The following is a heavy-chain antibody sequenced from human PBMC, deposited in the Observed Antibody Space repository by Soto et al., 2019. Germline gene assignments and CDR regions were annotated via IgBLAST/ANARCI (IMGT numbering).Heavy chain of an antibody. Sequence: QVQLQESGPGLVKPSETLSLTCTVSGGSISSYYWSWIRQPPGKGLEWIGYIYYSGSTNYNPSLKSRVTISVDTSKNQFSLKLSSVTAADTAVYYCARNSGHLDYWGQGTLVTVSS. J-gene: IGHJ4*02. D-gene: IGHD6-19*01. CDR2: IYYSGST. CDR1: GGSISSYY. CDR3: ARNSGHLDY. V-gene: IGHV4-59*08.